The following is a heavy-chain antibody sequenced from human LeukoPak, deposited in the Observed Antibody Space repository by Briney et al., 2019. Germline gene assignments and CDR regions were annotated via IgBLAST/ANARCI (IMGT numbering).Heavy chain of an antibody. J-gene: IGHJ4*02. D-gene: IGHD3-16*02. V-gene: IGHV3-9*01. CDR3: AKGPSLGELSCLDY. Sequence: PGGSLRLSCAASGFTFDDYSMHWVRQAPGKGLEWVSGISWNSGSIGYADSVKGRFTISRDNAKNSLYLQMNSLRAEDTALYYCAKGPSLGELSCLDYWGQGTLVTVSS. CDR1: GFTFDDYS. CDR2: ISWNSGSI.